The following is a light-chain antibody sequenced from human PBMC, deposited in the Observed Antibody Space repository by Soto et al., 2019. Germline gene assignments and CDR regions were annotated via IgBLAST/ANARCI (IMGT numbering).Light chain of an antibody. J-gene: IGLJ2*01. CDR1: SSNIGSNT. CDR2: SNN. Sequence: QAVVTQPPSASGTPGQRVTISCSGSSSNIGSNTVNWYQQLPGTAPKLLIYSNNQRPSGVPDRFSGSKSGTSASLAISGLQSEDEADYYCAAWDDSLYGMVFGGGTKVTVL. V-gene: IGLV1-44*01. CDR3: AAWDDSLYGMV.